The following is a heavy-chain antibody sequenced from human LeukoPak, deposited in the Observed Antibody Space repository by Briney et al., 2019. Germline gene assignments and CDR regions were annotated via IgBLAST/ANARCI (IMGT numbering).Heavy chain of an antibody. V-gene: IGHV4-30-4*01. D-gene: IGHD3-22*01. CDR1: GGPISSGDYY. CDR2: IYYSGST. CDR3: ARDGSNYYDSSGFDY. J-gene: IGHJ4*02. Sequence: PSQTLSLTCTVSGGPISSGDYYWSWIRQPPGKGLEWIGYIYYSGSTYYNPSLKSRVTISVDTSKNQFSLKLSSATAADTAVYYCARDGSNYYDSSGFDYWGQGTLVTVSS.